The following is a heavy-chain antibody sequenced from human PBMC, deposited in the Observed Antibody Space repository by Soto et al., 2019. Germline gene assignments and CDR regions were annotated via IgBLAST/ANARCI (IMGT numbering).Heavy chain of an antibody. CDR2: IYTDSGGT. V-gene: IGHV1-2*02. CDR3: RVTGVSEVDY. Sequence: ASVKVSWKTSRYTFSGCYLHSVRQAPGQGLEPMGWIYTDSGGTDYAQKFQGRVTMTRDTSISTAYMELSRLRSDDTAVYYCRVTGVSEVDYWGQGTLVTVSS. J-gene: IGHJ4*02. D-gene: IGHD2-8*01. CDR1: RYTFSGCY.